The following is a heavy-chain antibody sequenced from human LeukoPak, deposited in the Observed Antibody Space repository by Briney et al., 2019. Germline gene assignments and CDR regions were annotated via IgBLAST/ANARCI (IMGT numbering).Heavy chain of an antibody. CDR1: GGSISSFY. CDR3: ARDHVYGSGSPCYYHGMDV. CDR2: ISASGST. J-gene: IGHJ6*02. V-gene: IGHV4-4*07. Sequence: SETLSLTCTVSGGSISSFYWSWIRQPAGEGLEWIGRISASGSTNYNPSLMGRVTMSVDTSKNQFSLKLSSVTAADTAVYYCARDHVYGSGSPCYYHGMDVWGQGTTITVSS. D-gene: IGHD3-10*01.